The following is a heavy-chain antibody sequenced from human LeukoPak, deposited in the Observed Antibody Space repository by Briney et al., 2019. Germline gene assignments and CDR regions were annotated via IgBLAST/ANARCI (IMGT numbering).Heavy chain of an antibody. CDR1: GGSISGYH. J-gene: IGHJ4*02. CDR2: IYYSGYT. Sequence: PSETLSLTCTVSGGSISGYHWSWIRQSPEKGLEWIAYIYYSGYTYYNPSLKSRVTMSLDTSKNDFSLKLSSVTAADTAVYYCARLASEPWIEFPHYFDSWGQGTLVTVSS. CDR3: ARLASEPWIEFPHYFDS. D-gene: IGHD2-2*03. V-gene: IGHV4-59*01.